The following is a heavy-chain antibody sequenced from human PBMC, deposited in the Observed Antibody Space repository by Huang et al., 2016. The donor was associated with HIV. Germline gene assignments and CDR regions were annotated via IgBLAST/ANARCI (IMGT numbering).Heavy chain of an antibody. D-gene: IGHD3-3*01. V-gene: IGHV3-23*01. CDR1: IFTFSTSG. J-gene: IGHJ4*02. CDR3: AKGSERSLTGPKYQYYFDY. Sequence: EVQLLESGGGLVQPGGSLRLSCAASIFTFSTSGMRWVRQARGKGLDGGAGISGSGSSTYYADSVKGRFTISRENSRNTLYLQMKSLRVEDTAIYYCAKGSERSLTGPKYQYYFDYWGQGTLVTVSS. CDR2: ISGSGSST.